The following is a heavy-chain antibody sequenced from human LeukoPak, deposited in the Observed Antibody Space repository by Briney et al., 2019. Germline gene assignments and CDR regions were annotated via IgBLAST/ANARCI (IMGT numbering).Heavy chain of an antibody. CDR1: GYTFTTYA. CDR3: ARVAMIAAAGTLSDY. J-gene: IGHJ4*02. V-gene: IGHV1-2*02. D-gene: IGHD6-13*01. Sequence: ASVKVSCKASGYTFTTYAMHWVRQAPGQGLEWMGWINPNSGGTNYAQKFQGRVTMTRDTSISTAYMELSRLRSDDTAVYYCARVAMIAAAGTLSDYWGQGTLVTVSS. CDR2: INPNSGGT.